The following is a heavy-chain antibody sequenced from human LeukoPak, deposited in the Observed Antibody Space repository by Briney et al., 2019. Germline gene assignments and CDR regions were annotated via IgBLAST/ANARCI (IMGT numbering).Heavy chain of an antibody. D-gene: IGHD1-26*01. J-gene: IGHJ6*02. V-gene: IGHV3-30*02. CDR3: ARAGGATDPPRYGMDV. CDR2: IRYDGSNK. CDR1: GFTFSTYW. Sequence: GGSLRLSCAASGFTFSTYWMSWVRQAPGKGLEWVAFIRYDGSNKYYADSVKGRFTISRDNSKNTLYLQMNSLRAEDTAVYYCARAGGATDPPRYGMDVWGQGTTVTVSS.